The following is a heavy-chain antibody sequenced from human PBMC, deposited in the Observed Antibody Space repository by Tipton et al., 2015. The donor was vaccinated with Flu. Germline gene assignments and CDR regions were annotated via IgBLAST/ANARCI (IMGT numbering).Heavy chain of an antibody. J-gene: IGHJ4*02. CDR2: VYVGESP. CDR3: ARHTGDSVRGVIDY. Sequence: TLSLTCTVSGDSISSGSYFWSWVRQPAGEGLEWIGRVYVGESPDINPSFRSRVTMSADTSKNQFSLRLSSVTAADTAVYYCARHTGDSVRGVIDYWGQGTLVTVFS. V-gene: IGHV4-61*02. D-gene: IGHD3-10*02. CDR1: GDSISSGSYF.